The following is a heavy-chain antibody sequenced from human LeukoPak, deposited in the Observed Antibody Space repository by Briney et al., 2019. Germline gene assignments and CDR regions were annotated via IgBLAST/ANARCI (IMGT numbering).Heavy chain of an antibody. D-gene: IGHD3-3*01. CDR2: IAGGIGTT. Sequence: SRGSLRLSCAASGFTFSNYAMNWVRQAPGKGLEWVSAIAGGIGTTFYADSVKGRFTISRENAKNSLYLQMNSLRAGDTAVYYCARTYYDFWSSGMDVWGQGTTVTVSS. V-gene: IGHV3-48*01. CDR1: GFTFSNYA. CDR3: ARTYYDFWSSGMDV. J-gene: IGHJ6*02.